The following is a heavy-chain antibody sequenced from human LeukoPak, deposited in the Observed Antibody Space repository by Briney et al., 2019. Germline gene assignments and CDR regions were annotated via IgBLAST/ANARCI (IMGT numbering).Heavy chain of an antibody. J-gene: IGHJ5*02. D-gene: IGHD2-2*02. CDR1: GGTFSSYA. Sequence: ASVKVSCKASGGTFSSYAISWVRQAPGQGLEWMGGIIPIFGTANYAQKFRGRVTITADESTSTAYMELSSLRSEDTAVYYCARWTSRYISWFDPWGQGTLVTVSS. V-gene: IGHV1-69*13. CDR3: ARWTSRYISWFDP. CDR2: IIPIFGTA.